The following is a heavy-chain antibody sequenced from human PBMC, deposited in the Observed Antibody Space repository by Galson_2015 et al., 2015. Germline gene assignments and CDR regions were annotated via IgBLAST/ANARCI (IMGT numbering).Heavy chain of an antibody. Sequence: SVKVSCKASGYTFTSYGISWVRQAPGQGLEWMGWISAYNGNTNYAQKLQGRVTVTTDTSTSTAYMELRSLRSDDTAVYYCARHRGALSGDSYYMDVWGKGTTVTVSS. CDR1: GYTFTSYG. CDR2: ISAYNGNT. CDR3: ARHRGALSGDSYYMDV. V-gene: IGHV1-18*01. J-gene: IGHJ6*03. D-gene: IGHD6-19*01.